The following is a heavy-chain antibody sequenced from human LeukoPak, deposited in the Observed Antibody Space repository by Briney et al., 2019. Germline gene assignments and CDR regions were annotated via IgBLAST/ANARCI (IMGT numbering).Heavy chain of an antibody. CDR1: GYSISSGYY. J-gene: IGHJ4*02. Sequence: SETLSLTCAVSGYSISSGYYWGWIRQPPGKGLEWIGSIYHSGSTYYNPSLKSRVTISVDTSKNQFSLKLSSVTAADTAVYYCARGLHCSSTSCYEGAFDYWGQGTLVTVSS. V-gene: IGHV4-38-2*01. D-gene: IGHD2-2*01. CDR2: IYHSGST. CDR3: ARGLHCSSTSCYEGAFDY.